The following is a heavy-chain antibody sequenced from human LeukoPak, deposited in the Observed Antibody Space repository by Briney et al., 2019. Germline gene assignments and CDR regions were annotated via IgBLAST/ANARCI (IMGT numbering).Heavy chain of an antibody. J-gene: IGHJ4*02. D-gene: IGHD2-15*01. Sequence: SVKVSCKASGYTFTGYYMHWVRQAPGQGLEWMGRIIPILGIANYAQKFQGRVTITADKSTSTAYMELSSLRSEDTAVYYCARALRSAAIDYWGQGTLVTVSS. CDR2: IIPILGIA. CDR1: GYTFTGYY. V-gene: IGHV1-69*04. CDR3: ARALRSAAIDY.